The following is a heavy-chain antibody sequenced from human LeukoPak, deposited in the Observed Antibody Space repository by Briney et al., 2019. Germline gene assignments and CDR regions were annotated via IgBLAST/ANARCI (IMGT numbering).Heavy chain of an antibody. J-gene: IGHJ4*02. CDR2: ISSSSSYI. CDR1: GFTFSSYS. Sequence: GGSLRLSCAASGFTFSSYSMNWARQAPGKGLEWVSSISSSSSYIYYADSVKGRFTISRDNAKNSLYLQMNSLRAEDTAVYYCARDHWDYYGSGSTFSDYWGQGTLVTVSS. CDR3: ARDHWDYYGSGSTFSDY. D-gene: IGHD3-10*01. V-gene: IGHV3-21*01.